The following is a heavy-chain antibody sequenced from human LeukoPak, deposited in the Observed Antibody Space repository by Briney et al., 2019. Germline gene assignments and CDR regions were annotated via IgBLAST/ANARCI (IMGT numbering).Heavy chain of an antibody. CDR2: INHSGST. CDR1: GASFSGYY. D-gene: IGHD6-13*01. Sequence: SETLSLTCAVDGASFSGYYWSWIRQPPGKWLEWMGEINHSGSTYYNPSLKSRVTISVDTSKKQFSLKLSSVTAADTAVYYCARVRLGGQQLVIDYWGQGTLVTVSS. V-gene: IGHV4-34*01. CDR3: ARVRLGGQQLVIDY. J-gene: IGHJ4*02.